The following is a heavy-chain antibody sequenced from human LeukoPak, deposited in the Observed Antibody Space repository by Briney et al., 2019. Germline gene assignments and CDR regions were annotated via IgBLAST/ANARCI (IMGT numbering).Heavy chain of an antibody. D-gene: IGHD3-22*01. Sequence: SQTLSLTCTVSGGSMSSGSYYWSWIRPPAGKGLEGIGRIYSSGSTNYNPSLKSRVTISIDTSKNQFSLKLSSVTATDTAVYYCARDVDNDESSGWWGQGTLVTVSS. CDR3: ARDVDNDESSGW. V-gene: IGHV4-61*02. CDR2: IYSSGST. J-gene: IGHJ1*01. CDR1: GGSMSSGSYY.